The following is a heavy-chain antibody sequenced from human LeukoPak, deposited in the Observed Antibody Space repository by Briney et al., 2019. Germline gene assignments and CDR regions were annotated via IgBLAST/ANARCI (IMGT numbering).Heavy chain of an antibody. Sequence: ASVKVSCKASGNTFTSYDINWLRQATGQGLEWMGWMNPNSGNTGYAQKFQGRVTMTRNTSISTAYMELSSLRSEDTAVYYCARGRGSSWYWFDPWGQGTLVTVST. V-gene: IGHV1-8*01. CDR1: GNTFTSYD. CDR3: ARGRGSSWYWFDP. CDR2: MNPNSGNT. D-gene: IGHD6-13*01. J-gene: IGHJ5*02.